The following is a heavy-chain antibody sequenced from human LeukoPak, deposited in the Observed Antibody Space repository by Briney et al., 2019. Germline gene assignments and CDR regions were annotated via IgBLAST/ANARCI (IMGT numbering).Heavy chain of an antibody. J-gene: IGHJ4*02. CDR1: GFSFSSYA. D-gene: IGHD2-15*01. V-gene: IGHV3-23*03. Sequence: PGGSLRLSCTASGFSFSSYAMSWVRQAPGKGLEWVSVIYRGDTYYADSVKGRFTISRDDSKNTVFLQMNNLRVEDTAEYFCASYYCSSGSCYFDHWGQGTLVTVSS. CDR2: IYRGDT. CDR3: ASYYCSSGSCYFDH.